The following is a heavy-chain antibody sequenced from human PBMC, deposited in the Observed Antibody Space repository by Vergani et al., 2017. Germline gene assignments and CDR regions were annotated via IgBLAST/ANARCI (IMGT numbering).Heavy chain of an antibody. Sequence: QVQPQESGPGLEKPSETLSLTCAVSGYSISSGYYWGWIRQPPGKGLEWIGSIYHSGSTYFNPSLKSRVTISVDTSKNQFSLKLSSVTAADTAVYYCARPSSYNWFGEPPSWYFDLWGRGTLVTVSS. CDR2: IYHSGST. V-gene: IGHV4-38-2*01. J-gene: IGHJ2*01. CDR1: GYSISSGYY. CDR3: ARPSSYNWFGEPPSWYFDL. D-gene: IGHD3-10*01.